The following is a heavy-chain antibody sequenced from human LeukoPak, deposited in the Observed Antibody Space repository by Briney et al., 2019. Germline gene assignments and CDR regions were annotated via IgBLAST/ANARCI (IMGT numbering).Heavy chain of an antibody. J-gene: IGHJ4*02. Sequence: ASVKVSCKASGYTFTGYYMHWVRQAPGQGLEWMGWINPNSGGTNYAQKFQGRVTMTRDTSISTAYMELSRLRSDDMAVYYCVRLKGYSSGGIDYWGQGTLVIVSS. CDR2: INPNSGGT. V-gene: IGHV1-2*02. D-gene: IGHD6-19*01. CDR3: VRLKGYSSGGIDY. CDR1: GYTFTGYY.